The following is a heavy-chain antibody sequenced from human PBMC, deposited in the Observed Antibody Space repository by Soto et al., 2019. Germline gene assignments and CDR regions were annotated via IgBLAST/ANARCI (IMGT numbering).Heavy chain of an antibody. CDR2: IYYSGST. Sequence: QLQLQESGPGLVKPSETLSLTCTVSGGSISSSGYYWGWIRQPPGKGLEWIGSIYYSGSTYYNPSLKSRVTIPVDTSKNQFSLKLSSVTAADTAVYYCANRRGYCSGGSCFPFDYWGQGTLVTVSS. J-gene: IGHJ4*02. D-gene: IGHD2-15*01. CDR3: ANRRGYCSGGSCFPFDY. V-gene: IGHV4-39*01. CDR1: GGSISSSGYY.